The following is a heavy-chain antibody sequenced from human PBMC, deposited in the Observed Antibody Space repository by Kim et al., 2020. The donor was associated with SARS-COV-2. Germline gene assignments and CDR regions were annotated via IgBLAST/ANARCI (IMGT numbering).Heavy chain of an antibody. J-gene: IGHJ6*02. V-gene: IGHV3-30*04. D-gene: IGHD6-13*01. Sequence: GGSLRLSCAASGFTFSSYAMHWVRQAPGKGLEWVAVISYDGSNKYYADSVKGRFTISRDNSKNTLYLQMNSLRAEDTAVYYCARAGPYSSSWYMNGMDVWAQGPRSPSP. CDR2: ISYDGSNK. CDR3: ARAGPYSSSWYMNGMDV. CDR1: GFTFSSYA.